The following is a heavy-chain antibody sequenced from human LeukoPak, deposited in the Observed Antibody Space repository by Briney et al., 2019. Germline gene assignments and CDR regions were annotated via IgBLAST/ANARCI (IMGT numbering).Heavy chain of an antibody. J-gene: IGHJ4*02. V-gene: IGHV4-61*02. D-gene: IGHD3-10*01. CDR1: GGSISSGSYC. CDR3: ARGYGSGSPSAYYFDY. CDR2: IYTSGST. Sequence: SETLSLTCTVSGGSISSGSYCWSWIRQPAGKGLEWIGRIYTSGSTNYNPSLKSRVTISVDTSKNQFSLKLSSVTAADTAVYYCARGYGSGSPSAYYFDYWGQGTLVTVSS.